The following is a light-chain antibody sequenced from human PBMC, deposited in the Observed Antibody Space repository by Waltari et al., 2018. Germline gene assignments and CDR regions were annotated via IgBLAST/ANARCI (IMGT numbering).Light chain of an antibody. J-gene: IGLJ3*02. V-gene: IGLV4-69*01. CDR3: QTWGTGFLWV. CDR1: SGHRTYA. CDR2: VNSDGSH. Sequence: QLTLTQSPSASASLGASVRLTCTLSSGHRTYAITWHQLQPKKGPRFLMKVNSDGSHTKGEGVPHRCSGSSSGAERHLAISNLQSEDEADYYCQTWGTGFLWVFGGGTKLTVL.